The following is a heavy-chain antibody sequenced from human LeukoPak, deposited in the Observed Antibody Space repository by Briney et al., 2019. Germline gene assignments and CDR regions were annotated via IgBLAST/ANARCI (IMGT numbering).Heavy chain of an antibody. J-gene: IGHJ4*02. CDR3: ARHGRRGYCSSTSCVRLHFDY. CDR2: INHSGST. Sequence: PSETLSLTCAVYGGSFSGYYWSWIRQPPGKGLEWIGEINHSGSTNYNPSLKSRVTISVDTSKNQFSLKPSSVTAADTAVYYCARHGRRGYCSSTSCVRLHFDYWGQGTLVTVSS. V-gene: IGHV4-34*01. CDR1: GGSFSGYY. D-gene: IGHD2-2*01.